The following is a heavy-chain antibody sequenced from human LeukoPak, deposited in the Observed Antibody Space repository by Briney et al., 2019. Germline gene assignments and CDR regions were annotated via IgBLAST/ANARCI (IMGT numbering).Heavy chain of an antibody. CDR1: GFTVSSNY. J-gene: IGHJ3*02. CDR2: IYSGGST. Sequence: PGGSLRLSCAASGFTVSSNYMSWVRQAPGKGLEWVSVIYSGGSTYYADSVKGRFTISRDNSKNTLYLQMNSLRAEDTAVYYCARDFYYDSSGYKVAHAFDIWGQGTMVTVSS. D-gene: IGHD3-22*01. CDR3: ARDFYYDSSGYKVAHAFDI. V-gene: IGHV3-53*01.